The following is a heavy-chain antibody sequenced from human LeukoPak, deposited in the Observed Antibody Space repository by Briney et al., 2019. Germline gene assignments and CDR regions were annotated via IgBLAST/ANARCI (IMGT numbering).Heavy chain of an antibody. J-gene: IGHJ4*02. V-gene: IGHV1-24*01. D-gene: IGHD5-12*01. CDR3: ARGYSGYDLDY. CDR2: FDPEDGET. CDR1: GYTLTELS. Sequence: ASVKVSCKVSGYTLTELSMHWVRQAPGKGLEWMGGFDPEDGETIYAQKFQGRVTMTRDTSASTVYMELSSLRSEDTAVYYCARGYSGYDLDYWGQGTLVTVSS.